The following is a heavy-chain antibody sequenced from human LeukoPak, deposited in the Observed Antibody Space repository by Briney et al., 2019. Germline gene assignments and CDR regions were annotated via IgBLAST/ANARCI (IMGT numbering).Heavy chain of an antibody. D-gene: IGHD2-15*01. J-gene: IGHJ4*02. CDR2: ISAYNGNT. Sequence: ASVKVSCKASGYTFTSYGISWVRQAPGQGLEWMGWISAYNGNTNYAQKLQGRVTMTTDTSTSTAYMELRSLRSDDTAVYYCGIGYCSGGSCYPTYYFDYWGQGTLVTVSS. CDR3: GIGYCSGGSCYPTYYFDY. V-gene: IGHV1-18*01. CDR1: GYTFTSYG.